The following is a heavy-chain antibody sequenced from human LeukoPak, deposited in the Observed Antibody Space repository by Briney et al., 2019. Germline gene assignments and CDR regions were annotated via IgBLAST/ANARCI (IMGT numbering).Heavy chain of an antibody. J-gene: IGHJ3*02. CDR2: IKQDGSEK. V-gene: IGHV3-7*01. Sequence: GGSLRLSCAASGFTFSSYWMSWVRQAPGKGLEWVANIKQDGSEKYYVDSVKGRFTISRDNAKNSLYLQMNSLRAEDTAVYYCARDRPYGSGSYFHAFDIWGQGTMVTVSS. CDR3: ARDRPYGSGSYFHAFDI. CDR1: GFTFSSYW. D-gene: IGHD3-10*01.